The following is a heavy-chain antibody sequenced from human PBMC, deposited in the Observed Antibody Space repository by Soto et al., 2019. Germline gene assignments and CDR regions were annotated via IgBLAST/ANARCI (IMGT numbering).Heavy chain of an antibody. Sequence: TGGSLRLSCAASGFTVSSNYMSWVRQAPGKGLEWVSVIYSGGSTYYADSVKGRFTISRDNSKNTLYLQMNSLRAEDTAVYYCASRPGYSYGYGWGQGTLVTVSS. CDR3: ASRPGYSYGYG. CDR1: GFTVSSNY. D-gene: IGHD5-18*01. CDR2: IYSGGST. V-gene: IGHV3-53*01. J-gene: IGHJ4*02.